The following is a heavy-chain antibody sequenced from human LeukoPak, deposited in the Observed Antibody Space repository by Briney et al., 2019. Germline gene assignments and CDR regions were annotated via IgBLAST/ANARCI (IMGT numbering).Heavy chain of an antibody. V-gene: IGHV1-46*01. CDR1: GGTFSSYA. CDR3: ATDRVHSSSRFLDAFDI. CDR2: INPRGGST. Sequence: ASVKVSCKASGGTFSSYAISWVRQAPGQGLEWMGIINPRGGSTSYAQKFQGRVTMTRDTSTSTVYMELSSLRSEDTAVYYCATDRVHSSSRFLDAFDIWGQGTMVTVSS. D-gene: IGHD6-13*01. J-gene: IGHJ3*02.